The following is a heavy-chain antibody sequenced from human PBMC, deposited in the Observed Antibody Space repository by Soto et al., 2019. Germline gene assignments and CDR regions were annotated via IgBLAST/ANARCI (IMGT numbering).Heavy chain of an antibody. CDR3: ARASRDSGYDRQIYYYYYYGMDV. Sequence: ETLSLTCTVSGGSISSSSYNWGWIRQPPGKGLEWIGYIYYSGSTNYNPSLKSRVTISVDTSKNQFSLKLSSVTAADTAVYYCARASRDSGYDRQIYYYYYYGMDVWGQGTTVTVSS. CDR1: GGSISSSSYN. V-gene: IGHV4-61*05. D-gene: IGHD5-12*01. J-gene: IGHJ6*02. CDR2: IYYSGST.